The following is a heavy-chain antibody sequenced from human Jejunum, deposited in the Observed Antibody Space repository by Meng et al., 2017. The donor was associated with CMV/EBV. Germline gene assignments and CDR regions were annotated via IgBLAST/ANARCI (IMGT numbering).Heavy chain of an antibody. Sequence: VFSVSSASIDCVRQDPGKGLEWISYISWCSGIMYYSDSVKGRFTISRDNAKNSLYLQMNSLRGEDTAVYYCTRDPNQLVLEYFQHWGQGTPVTVSS. D-gene: IGHD1-14*01. CDR1: VFSVSSAS. CDR3: TRDPNQLVLEYFQH. J-gene: IGHJ1*01. V-gene: IGHV3-48*04. CDR2: ISWCSGIM.